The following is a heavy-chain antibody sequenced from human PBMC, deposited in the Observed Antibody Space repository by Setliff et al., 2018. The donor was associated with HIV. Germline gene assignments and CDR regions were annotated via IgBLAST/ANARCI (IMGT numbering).Heavy chain of an antibody. V-gene: IGHV4-34*01. CDR3: ARGTAYYNFWSGYSQDYYHYMDV. CDR1: GGSFSGYY. D-gene: IGHD3-3*01. J-gene: IGHJ6*03. CDR2: INHSGST. Sequence: SETLSLTCAVYGGSFSGYYWSWIRQSPGKGLEWIGEINHSGSTKYNPSLKSRVTISVDTSKNQFSLKLSSVTAADTAVYYCARGTAYYNFWSGYSQDYYHYMDVWGKGTTVTVSS.